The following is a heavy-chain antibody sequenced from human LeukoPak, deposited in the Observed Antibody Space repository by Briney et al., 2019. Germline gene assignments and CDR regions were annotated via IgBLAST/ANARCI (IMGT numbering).Heavy chain of an antibody. CDR2: IWPDGSNK. Sequence: GGSLRLSCAASGFTLSSYGMHWVRQAPGEGLEWVAIIWPDGSNKYYADSVKGRFTISRDNSKNTLYLQMNSLRAEDTAVYYCARDDLGRGYTPDYWGQGTLVTVSS. CDR3: ARDDLGRGYTPDY. CDR1: GFTLSSYG. V-gene: IGHV3-33*01. J-gene: IGHJ4*02. D-gene: IGHD1-1*01.